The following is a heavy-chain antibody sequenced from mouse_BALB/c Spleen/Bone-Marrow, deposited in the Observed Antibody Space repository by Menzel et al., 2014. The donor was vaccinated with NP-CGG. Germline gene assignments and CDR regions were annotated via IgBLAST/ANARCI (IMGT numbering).Heavy chain of an antibody. CDR3: ARVWDYWYFDV. J-gene: IGHJ1*01. CDR1: GFTFXDYA. D-gene: IGHD4-1*01. Sequence: EVKLVESGGGLVQPGGSRKLSCAASGFTFXDYAMAWVRQAPGKGPEWVAFISNLAFSIYYADTVTGRFTISRENAKNTLYLKMTSLRSEYTAMYYCARVWDYWYFDVWGAGTTVTVSS. V-gene: IGHV5-15*02. CDR2: ISNLAFSI.